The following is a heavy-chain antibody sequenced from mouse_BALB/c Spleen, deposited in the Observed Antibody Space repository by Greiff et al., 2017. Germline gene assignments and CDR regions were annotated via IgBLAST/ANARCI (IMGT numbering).Heavy chain of an antibody. CDR2: IYPGDGDT. D-gene: IGHD1-2*01. CDR1: GYAFSSYW. J-gene: IGHJ2*01. V-gene: IGHV1-80*01. CDR3: ARRTTATHFDY. Sequence: VQLQQSGAELVRPGSSVKISCKASGYAFSSYWMNWVKQRPGQGLEWIGQIYPGDGDTNYNGKFKGKATLTADKSSSTAYMQLSSLTSEDSAVYFCARRTTATHFDYWGQGTTLTVSS.